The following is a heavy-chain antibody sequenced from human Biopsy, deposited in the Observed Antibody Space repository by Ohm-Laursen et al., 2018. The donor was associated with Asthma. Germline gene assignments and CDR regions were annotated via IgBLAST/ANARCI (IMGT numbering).Heavy chain of an antibody. CDR2: ISYDGNHK. V-gene: IGHV3-30*18. Sequence: SLRLSCAASGFTVSSNGMSWVRQAPGKGLEWVAVISYDGNHKFYEDSVKGRFTISRDNSKNTLYLQMDSLRTEDTAVYYCAKRRGYSGHDNDYWGQGTLVIVSS. CDR1: GFTVSSNG. J-gene: IGHJ4*02. CDR3: AKRRGYSGHDNDY. D-gene: IGHD5-12*01.